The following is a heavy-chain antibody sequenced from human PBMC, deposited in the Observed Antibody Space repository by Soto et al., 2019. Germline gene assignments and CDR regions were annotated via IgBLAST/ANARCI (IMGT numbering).Heavy chain of an antibody. CDR3: ARYQLNPGAFDP. J-gene: IGHJ5*02. CDR2: VNHRGSS. CDR1: GGSLSDYY. Sequence: QVQLQQWGAGLLKPSETLSLTCAVYGGSLSDYYWNWLRQPPGKGLEWIGEVNHRGSSSYNPSLKSRVDISVDTAMTQFSLKLRSVTAADTAVYYCARYQLNPGAFDPWGPGTQVIVSS. V-gene: IGHV4-34*01. D-gene: IGHD1-26*01.